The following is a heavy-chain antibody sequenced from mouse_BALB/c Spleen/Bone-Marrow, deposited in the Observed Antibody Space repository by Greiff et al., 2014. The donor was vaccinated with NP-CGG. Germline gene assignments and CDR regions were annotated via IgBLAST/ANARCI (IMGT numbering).Heavy chain of an antibody. Sequence: QVQLQQSGPGLVQPSQSLSITCTVSGFSLTSYGVHWVRQPPGKGLEWLGVIWSGGNTDYNATFISRLSISKENFKSRVFFKMNSLQADDTAIYYCAGAYYRYAMDYWGQGTSVTVSS. J-gene: IGHJ4*01. CDR1: GFSLTSYG. CDR3: AGAYYRYAMDY. D-gene: IGHD2-14*01. V-gene: IGHV2-4*02. CDR2: IWSGGNT.